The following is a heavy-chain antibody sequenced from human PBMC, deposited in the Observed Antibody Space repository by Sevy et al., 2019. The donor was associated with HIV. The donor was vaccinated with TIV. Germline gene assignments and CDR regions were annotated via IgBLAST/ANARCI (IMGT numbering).Heavy chain of an antibody. V-gene: IGHV3-23*01. CDR1: GFTFDSYA. Sequence: GGSLRLSCAASGFTFDSYAMHWVRQVAGKGLEWVSTISGSGYATYYADSVKGRIIISRDTSRNTLYLQMNSLRVEDSAVYFCAKDRVTVFGVVVTFDSWGQGTLVTVSS. CDR3: AKDRVTVFGVVVTFDS. CDR2: ISGSGYAT. J-gene: IGHJ4*02. D-gene: IGHD3-3*01.